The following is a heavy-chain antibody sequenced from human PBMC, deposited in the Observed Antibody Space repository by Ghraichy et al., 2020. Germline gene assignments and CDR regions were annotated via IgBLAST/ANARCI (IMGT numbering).Heavy chain of an antibody. V-gene: IGHV4-34*01. D-gene: IGHD6-19*01. CDR3: ARGRVAVAGTVYYYYGMDV. CDR2: INHSGST. J-gene: IGHJ6*02. CDR1: GGSFSGYY. Sequence: SETLSLTCAVYGGSFSGYYWSWIRQPPGKGLEWIGEINHSGSTNYNPSLKSRVTISVDTSKNQFSLKLSSVTAADTAVYYCARGRVAVAGTVYYYYGMDVWGQGTTVTVSS.